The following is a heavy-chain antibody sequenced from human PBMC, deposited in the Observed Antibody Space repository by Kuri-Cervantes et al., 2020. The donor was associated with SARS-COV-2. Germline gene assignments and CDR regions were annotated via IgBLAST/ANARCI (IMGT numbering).Heavy chain of an antibody. V-gene: IGHV4-31*03. CDR2: IYYSGST. D-gene: IGHD3-10*02. J-gene: IGHJ6*02. CDR3: ARVDVGYNYYGMDV. Sequence: SETLSLTCTVSGGSISSGGYYWSWIRQHPGKGLEWIGYIYYSGSTYYNPSLKSRVTISVDTSKDQFSLKLSSVTAADTAVYYCARVDVGYNYYGMDVWGQGTTVTVSS. CDR1: GGSISSGGYY.